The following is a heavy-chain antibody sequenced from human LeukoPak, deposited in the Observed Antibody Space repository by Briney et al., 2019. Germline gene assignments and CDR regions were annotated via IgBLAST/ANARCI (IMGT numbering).Heavy chain of an antibody. CDR2: ISGSGDST. CDR3: AKGYSGSYPEYFQH. D-gene: IGHD1-26*01. Sequence: GGSLRLSCGASGFTFSSFGMSWVRQAPGKGLEWVSTISGSGDSTYYADSVKGRFTISRDNSKNTLYLQMNSLRAEDTAVYYCAKGYSGSYPEYFQHWGQGTLVTVSS. J-gene: IGHJ1*01. V-gene: IGHV3-23*01. CDR1: GFTFSSFG.